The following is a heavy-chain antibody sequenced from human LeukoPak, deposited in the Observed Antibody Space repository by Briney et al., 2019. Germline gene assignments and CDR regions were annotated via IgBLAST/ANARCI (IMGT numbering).Heavy chain of an antibody. J-gene: IGHJ4*02. CDR2: ISGSGGRT. Sequence: GGSLRFSCAASGFTFSSFTMSWVRQAPGKGLVWGLAISGSGGRTYYADSVKGRFTISRDNSKNTLYLEMNSLRAEDTAVYYCAKGSGDYGRWYYFDYWGEGTLVTVSS. CDR3: AKGSGDYGRWYYFDY. CDR1: GFTFSSFT. D-gene: IGHD4-17*01. V-gene: IGHV3-23*01.